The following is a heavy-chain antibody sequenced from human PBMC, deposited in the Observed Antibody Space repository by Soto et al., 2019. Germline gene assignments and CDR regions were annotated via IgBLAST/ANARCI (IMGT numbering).Heavy chain of an antibody. CDR1: GYTFTSYG. D-gene: IGHD6-13*01. CDR2: ISAYNGNT. CDR3: ARRIAAAGISAFYI. J-gene: IGHJ3*02. Sequence: ASVKVSCKTSGYTFTSYGISWVRQAPGQGLEWMGWISAYNGNTNYAQKLQGRVTMTTDTSTSTAYMELRSLRSDDTAVYYCARRIAAAGISAFYIWGQGTMVTVSS. V-gene: IGHV1-18*01.